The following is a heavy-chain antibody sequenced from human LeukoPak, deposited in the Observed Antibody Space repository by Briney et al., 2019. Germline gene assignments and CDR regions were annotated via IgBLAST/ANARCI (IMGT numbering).Heavy chain of an antibody. Sequence: SETLSLTCTVSGVSISSFDWSWFRQPPGKGLEWIGYIYYSGSTHYNPSLKSRVTISVDTSKNQFYLRLNSMTAADTREYYCAHGRYPSAGTAHQFGYWGQGTLVTVSS. V-gene: IGHV4-59*01. CDR1: GVSISSFD. CDR2: IYYSGST. CDR3: AHGRYPSAGTAHQFGY. D-gene: IGHD6-13*01. J-gene: IGHJ4*02.